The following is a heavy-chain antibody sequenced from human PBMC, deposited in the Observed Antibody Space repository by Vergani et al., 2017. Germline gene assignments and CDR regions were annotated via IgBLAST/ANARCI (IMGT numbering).Heavy chain of an antibody. D-gene: IGHD6-6*01. J-gene: IGHJ5*02. CDR2: ISGSSSYI. Sequence: EVQLLESGGGLVQPGGSLRLSCAASGFTFSSYAMSWVRQAPGKGLEWVSAISGSSSYIYYADSVKGRFTISRDNAKNSLYLQMNSLRAEDTAVYYCARGKNSSSSNWFDPWGQGTLVTVSS. CDR1: GFTFSSYA. CDR3: ARGKNSSSSNWFDP. V-gene: IGHV3-21*01.